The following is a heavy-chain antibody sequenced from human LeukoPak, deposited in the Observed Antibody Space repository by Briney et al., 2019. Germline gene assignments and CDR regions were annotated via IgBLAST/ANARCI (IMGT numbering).Heavy chain of an antibody. D-gene: IGHD3-22*01. CDR3: ARGAMIVGGYYFDY. Sequence: SETLSLTCAVSGGSISSGGYSWSWIRQPPGKGLEWIGYIYHSGSTYYNPSLKSRVTISVDRSKNQFSLKLSSVTAADTAVYYCARGAMIVGGYYFDYWGQGTLVTVSS. CDR2: IYHSGST. CDR1: GGSISSGGYS. V-gene: IGHV4-30-2*01. J-gene: IGHJ4*02.